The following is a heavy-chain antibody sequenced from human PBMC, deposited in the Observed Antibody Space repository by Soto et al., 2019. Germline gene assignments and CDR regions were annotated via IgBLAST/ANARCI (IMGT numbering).Heavy chain of an antibody. D-gene: IGHD3-22*01. CDR1: GFTFSSYA. Sequence: PGGSLRLSCAASGFTFSSYAMHWFRQAPGKGLEWVAVISYDGSNKYYADSVKGRFTISRDNSKNTLYLQMNSLRAEDTAVYYCARPQYDSSGYYPPSFVYWGQRPLVTVSS. J-gene: IGHJ4*02. CDR2: ISYDGSNK. V-gene: IGHV3-30-3*01. CDR3: ARPQYDSSGYYPPSFVY.